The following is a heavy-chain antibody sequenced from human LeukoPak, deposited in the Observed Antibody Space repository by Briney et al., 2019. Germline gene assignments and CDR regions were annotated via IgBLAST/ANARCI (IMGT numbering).Heavy chain of an antibody. J-gene: IGHJ4*02. CDR1: GFTFSSYS. CDR3: ARDIVPGSRDGQNHLGY. CDR2: ISSSSSYI. Sequence: PGESLRLSCAASGFTFSSYSMDWVRQAPGKGLEWVSSISSSSSYIYYADSVKGRFTISRDNAKNSLYPQMNSLRAEDTAVYFCARDIVPGSRDGQNHLGYWGQGTLVTVSS. V-gene: IGHV3-21*01. D-gene: IGHD5-24*01.